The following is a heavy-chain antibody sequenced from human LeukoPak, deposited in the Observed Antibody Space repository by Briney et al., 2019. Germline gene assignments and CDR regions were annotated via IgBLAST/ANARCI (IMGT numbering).Heavy chain of an antibody. CDR1: GYTFSDYY. D-gene: IGHD2-2*01. Sequence: ASVKVSCKTSGYTFSDYYIHWVRQAPGQGLEWMAWMNANNGATDSSQRFPGRVTVTRDTSITTAYMELHSLRSDDTAVYYCARAAASSHFDHWGQGTLVTVSS. V-gene: IGHV1-2*02. CDR2: MNANNGAT. CDR3: ARAAASSHFDH. J-gene: IGHJ4*02.